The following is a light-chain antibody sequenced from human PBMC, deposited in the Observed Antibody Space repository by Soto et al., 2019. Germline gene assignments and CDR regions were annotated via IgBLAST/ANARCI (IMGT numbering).Light chain of an antibody. Sequence: ELVLTQSPATLSVSPWERATLSCRASQSVTTKLAWYQQKPGQAPRLLIYGASTRATGIPARFSGSGSGTDFTLTISSLQSEDFAVYYCQQYNNWPPLTFGGGTKVDIK. CDR3: QQYNNWPPLT. CDR1: QSVTTK. V-gene: IGKV3D-15*01. CDR2: GAS. J-gene: IGKJ4*01.